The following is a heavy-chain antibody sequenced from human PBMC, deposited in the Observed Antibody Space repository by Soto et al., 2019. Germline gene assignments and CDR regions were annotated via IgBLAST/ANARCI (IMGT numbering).Heavy chain of an antibody. J-gene: IGHJ6*03. CDR2: IYYSGST. V-gene: IGHV4-59*01. CDR1: GGSISSYY. D-gene: IGHD3-10*01. Sequence: QVQLQESGPGLVKPSETLSLTCTVSGGSISSYYWSWIRQPPGKGLEWIGYIYYSGSTNYNPSLKSRVTISVDTSKNQFSLKLSSVTAADTAVYYCARAWFGLDPPSYYYYMDVWGKGTTVTVSS. CDR3: ARAWFGLDPPSYYYYMDV.